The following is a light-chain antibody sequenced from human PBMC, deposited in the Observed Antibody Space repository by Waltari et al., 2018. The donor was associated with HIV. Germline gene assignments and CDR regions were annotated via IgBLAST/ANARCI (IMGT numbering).Light chain of an antibody. CDR1: SSDIGYFYY. CDR3: CSYAGAYTYV. CDR2: EVS. Sequence: QSALTQPRSVSGSPGQSVTTPCTGTSSDIGYFYYVPWYQQYPGKAPKVIIYEVSQRPSGVPDRFTASKSGITASLTISGLQDEDEAHYYCCSYAGAYTYVFGTGTKVTVL. J-gene: IGLJ1*01. V-gene: IGLV2-11*01.